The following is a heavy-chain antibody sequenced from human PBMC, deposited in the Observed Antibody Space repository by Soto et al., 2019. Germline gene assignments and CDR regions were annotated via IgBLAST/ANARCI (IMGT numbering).Heavy chain of an antibody. Sequence: PSETLSLTCFVYGGPISSSRYYWGWIRQPPGKGLEWIGSIYYSGSTYYNPSLKSRVTISVDTPNNQFSLRLSSVTAADTALYYCARDMIAVAGLYPFDYWGQGILVPVSS. CDR3: ARDMIAVAGLYPFDY. CDR2: IYYSGST. V-gene: IGHV4-39*02. CDR1: GGPISSSRYY. J-gene: IGHJ4*02. D-gene: IGHD6-19*01.